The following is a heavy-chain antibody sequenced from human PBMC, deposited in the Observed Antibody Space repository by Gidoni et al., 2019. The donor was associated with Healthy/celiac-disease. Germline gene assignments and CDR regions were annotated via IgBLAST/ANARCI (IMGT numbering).Heavy chain of an antibody. D-gene: IGHD1-20*01. CDR1: GFTFDDYA. CDR2: ISWNRGSI. J-gene: IGHJ3*02. V-gene: IGHV3-9*01. CDR3: AKEIGTNWNDEGEDAFDI. Sequence: EVQLVESGGGLVQPGRSLRLSCAASGFTFDDYAMHWVRQAPGKGLEWVSGISWNRGSIGYADSVKGRFTISRDNAKNSRYLQMNSLRAEDTALYYCAKEIGTNWNDEGEDAFDIWGQGTMVTVSS.